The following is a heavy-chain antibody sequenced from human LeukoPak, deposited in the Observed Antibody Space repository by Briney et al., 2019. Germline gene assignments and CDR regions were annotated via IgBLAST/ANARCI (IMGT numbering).Heavy chain of an antibody. CDR1: DGSFSGYY. J-gene: IGHJ5*02. Sequence: KPSETLSLTCAVYDGSFSGYYWNWIRLSPGKGLEWIGEINHSGSTNYNPSLTSRVTISLDTSKNQFSLNLRSVTAADTAVYYCARVTRGPDGHDWFDPWGQGILVTVSS. D-gene: IGHD1-14*01. CDR2: INHSGST. CDR3: ARVTRGPDGHDWFDP. V-gene: IGHV4-34*01.